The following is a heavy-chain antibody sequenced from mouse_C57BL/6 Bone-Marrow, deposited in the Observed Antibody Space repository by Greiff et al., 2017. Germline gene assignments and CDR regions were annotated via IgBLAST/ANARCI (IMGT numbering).Heavy chain of an antibody. V-gene: IGHV5-9*01. CDR1: GFTFSSYT. CDR3: ARHRGYRFDY. Sequence: VESGGGLVKPGGSLKLSCAASGFTFSSYTMSWVRQTPEKRLEWVATISGGGGNTYYPDSVKGRFTISRDNAKNTLYLQMSSLRSEDTALYYCARHRGYRFDYWGQGTTLTVSS. D-gene: IGHD3-1*01. CDR2: ISGGGGNT. J-gene: IGHJ2*01.